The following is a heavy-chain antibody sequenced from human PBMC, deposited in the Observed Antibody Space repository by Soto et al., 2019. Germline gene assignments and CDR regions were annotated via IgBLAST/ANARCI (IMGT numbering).Heavy chain of an antibody. CDR3: AASYGSGSRAFDY. Sequence: QVQLVQSGPEVKMPGSSVKVSCKASGDTFNSYTINWVRQAPGQGLQWMGRTIPILAMSNYALKFQGRVTITADKSTTTAYMELCRLRSDDTAVYYCAASYGSGSRAFDYWGQGTLVTVSS. J-gene: IGHJ4*02. V-gene: IGHV1-69*02. CDR1: GDTFNSYT. D-gene: IGHD3-10*01. CDR2: TIPILAMS.